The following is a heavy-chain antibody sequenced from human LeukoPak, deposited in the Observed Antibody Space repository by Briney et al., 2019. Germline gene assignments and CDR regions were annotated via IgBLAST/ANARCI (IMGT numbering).Heavy chain of an antibody. J-gene: IGHJ4*02. D-gene: IGHD6-19*01. CDR1: GGSISSYY. CDR3: ARHPSYSSGWYGEDY. V-gene: IGHV4-59*08. Sequence: MSSETLSLTCTVSGGSISSYYWSWIRQPPGKGLEWIGYIYYSGSTNYNPSLKSRVTISVDTSKNQFSLKLSSVTAADTAVYYCARHPSYSSGWYGEDYWGQGTLVTVSS. CDR2: IYYSGST.